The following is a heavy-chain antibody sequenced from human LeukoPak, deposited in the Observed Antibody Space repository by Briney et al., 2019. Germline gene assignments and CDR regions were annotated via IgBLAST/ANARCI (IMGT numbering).Heavy chain of an antibody. J-gene: IGHJ6*03. CDR1: GGTFSSYA. CDR2: IIPIFGTA. CDR3: AREVYDILTGYSYYYYMDV. V-gene: IGHV1-69*05. D-gene: IGHD3-9*01. Sequence: ASVKVSCKASGGTFSSYAISWVRQAPGQGLEWMGRIIPIFGTANYAQKFQGRVTITTDESTSTAYMELSSLRSEDTAVYYCAREVYDILTGYSYYYYMDVWGKGTTVTVSS.